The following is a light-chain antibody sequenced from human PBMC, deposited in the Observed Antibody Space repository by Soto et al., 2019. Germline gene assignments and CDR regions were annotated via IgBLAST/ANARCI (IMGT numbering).Light chain of an antibody. J-gene: IGKJ1*01. Sequence: EIVLTQSPATLYLSPGERATLSCRASQSVSSSFAWYQQKPCQAPNLLIYDASNRATGIPARFRGSGSGTDFTVTIISLEPEDFAVYYCQQRSTWPVTFGQGTKVEI. V-gene: IGKV3-11*01. CDR1: QSVSSS. CDR2: DAS. CDR3: QQRSTWPVT.